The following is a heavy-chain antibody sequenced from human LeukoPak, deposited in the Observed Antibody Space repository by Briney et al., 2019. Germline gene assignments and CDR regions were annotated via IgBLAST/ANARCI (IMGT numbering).Heavy chain of an antibody. CDR3: ARDRQAQSFDI. Sequence: RTSETLSLTCTVSGGSISSHYWSWIRQPPGKGLEWIGYIYYSGSTNYNPSLKSRVTISVDTSKNQFSLKLSSVTAADTAVYYCARDRQAQSFDIWGQGTMVTVSS. J-gene: IGHJ3*02. V-gene: IGHV4-59*11. CDR2: IYYSGST. D-gene: IGHD5-24*01. CDR1: GGSISSHY.